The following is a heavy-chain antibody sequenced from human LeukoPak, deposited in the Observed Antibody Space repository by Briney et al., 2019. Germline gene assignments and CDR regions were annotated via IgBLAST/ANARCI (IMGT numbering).Heavy chain of an antibody. CDR1: GGSLSSYY. D-gene: IGHD6-19*01. V-gene: IGHV4-59*08. J-gene: IGHJ4*02. CDR2: IYYSGST. Sequence: SETLSLTCTVSGGSLSSYYWSWSRQPPGKGLEWIGYIYYSGSTNYNPSLKSRVTISVDTSKNQFSLKLSSVTAADTAVYYCARQGSGWYDYWGQGTLVTVSS. CDR3: ARQGSGWYDY.